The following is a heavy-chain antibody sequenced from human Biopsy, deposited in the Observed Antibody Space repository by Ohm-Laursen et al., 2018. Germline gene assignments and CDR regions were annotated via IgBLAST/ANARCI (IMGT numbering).Heavy chain of an antibody. Sequence: SSVKVSCKVPEGTFSNYGVNWVRQAPGQGLEWLGGNIPILGTGNYAHQFQDRVTVVADTSTSTATMELRSLRSDDAAVYYCATKLTGYFHHWGQGTLVIVSS. V-gene: IGHV1-69*06. CDR1: EGTFSNYG. D-gene: IGHD3-9*01. CDR2: NIPILGTG. J-gene: IGHJ1*01. CDR3: ATKLTGYFHH.